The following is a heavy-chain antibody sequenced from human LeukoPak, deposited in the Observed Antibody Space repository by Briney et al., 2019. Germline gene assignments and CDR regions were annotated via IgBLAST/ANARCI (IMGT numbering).Heavy chain of an antibody. D-gene: IGHD4-11*01. Sequence: PSETLSLTCAVYGGSFSGYYWSWIRQPPGKGLEWIGEINHSGSTNYNPSLKSRVTISVDTSKNQFSLKLSSVTAADTAVYYCARPPYSNYVAWFDPWGQGTLVTVSS. CDR2: INHSGST. CDR1: GGSFSGYY. CDR3: ARPPYSNYVAWFDP. J-gene: IGHJ5*02. V-gene: IGHV4-34*01.